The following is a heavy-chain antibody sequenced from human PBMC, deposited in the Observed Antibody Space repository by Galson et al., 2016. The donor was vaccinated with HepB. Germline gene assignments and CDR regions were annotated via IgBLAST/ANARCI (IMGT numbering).Heavy chain of an antibody. Sequence: SLRLSCAASGFTFNSYWMAWVRQAPGKGLEWVANIKQDGSEKYYVDSVKGRFTISRDNAKNSLYPQMNSLRVEDTAVYYCACPTSGNWTDYWGQGTLVTVSS. CDR2: IKQDGSEK. D-gene: IGHD1-1*01. V-gene: IGHV3-7*05. J-gene: IGHJ4*02. CDR3: ACPTSGNWTDY. CDR1: GFTFNSYW.